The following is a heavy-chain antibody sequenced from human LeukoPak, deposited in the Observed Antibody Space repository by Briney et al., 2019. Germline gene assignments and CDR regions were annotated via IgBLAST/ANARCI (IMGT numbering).Heavy chain of an antibody. CDR1: GFTFPNYV. CDR3: ANEYSKGDV. V-gene: IGHV3-23*01. Sequence: GGSLRLSCAASGFTFPNYVMSWVRQAPGKGLEWVSGISGSGGNTYYADSVKGRFTISRDNSKNTLYLQMNSLRAEDATVYYCANEYSKGDVWGQGTMVTVSS. CDR2: ISGSGGNT. J-gene: IGHJ3*01. D-gene: IGHD4-11*01.